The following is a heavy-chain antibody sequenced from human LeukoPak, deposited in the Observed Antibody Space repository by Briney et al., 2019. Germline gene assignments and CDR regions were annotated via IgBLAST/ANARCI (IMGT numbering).Heavy chain of an antibody. Sequence: GRSLRLSCAASGFTFDDYAMHWVRQAPGKGLEWVSGISWNSGSIGYADSVKGRFTISRDNAKNSLYLQMNSLRAEDTALYYCAKDSGVGGYSNGNQGMNVGGQEATITAAS. V-gene: IGHV3-9*01. CDR2: ISWNSGSI. D-gene: IGHD2-15*01. CDR3: AKDSGVGGYSNGNQGMNV. J-gene: IGHJ6*01. CDR1: GFTFDDYA.